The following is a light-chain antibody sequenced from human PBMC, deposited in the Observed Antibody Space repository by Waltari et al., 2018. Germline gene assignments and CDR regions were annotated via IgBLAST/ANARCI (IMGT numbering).Light chain of an antibody. V-gene: IGLV2-14*01. CDR1: SSDVGFYNY. J-gene: IGLJ1*01. CDR3: SSYTSSSTLV. CDR2: EVS. Sequence: QSALTQPASVSGSPGQSITISCTGASSDVGFYNYVSWYQQHPGNIPKLMIYEVSNRPSGVSNRFSGSKSGNTASLTISGLQAEDEADYYCSSYTSSSTLVFGTGTKVTVL.